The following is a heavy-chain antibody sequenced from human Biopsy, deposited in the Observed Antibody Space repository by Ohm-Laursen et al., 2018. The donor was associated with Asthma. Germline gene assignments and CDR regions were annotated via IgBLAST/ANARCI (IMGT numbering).Heavy chain of an antibody. CDR1: GYTFNSAG. CDR2: ISVYNGNT. J-gene: IGHJ6*02. CDR3: ARGGDFSPYFGIGV. Sequence: ASVKVSCKTSGYTFNSAGITWVRQAPGQGLEWMGWISVYNGNTKVAQKLQDRVTMITDTSTSTAYMELRSLRSDDTAVYFCARGGDFSPYFGIGVWGPGTPGTVS. D-gene: IGHD3-16*01. V-gene: IGHV1-18*01.